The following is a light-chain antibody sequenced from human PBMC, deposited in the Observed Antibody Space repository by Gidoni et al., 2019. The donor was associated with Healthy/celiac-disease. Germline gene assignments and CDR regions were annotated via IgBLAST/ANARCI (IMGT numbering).Light chain of an antibody. Sequence: DIQMTQSPSSLSASVGDRVTITCRASQSISSYLNLYQQKPGKDPKLLIYAASSLQSGVPSRFSVSGSGTDFTLIISSLQPEDFATYYCQQSYSTPDTFGQGTKLEIK. V-gene: IGKV1-39*01. CDR2: AAS. J-gene: IGKJ2*01. CDR1: QSISSY. CDR3: QQSYSTPDT.